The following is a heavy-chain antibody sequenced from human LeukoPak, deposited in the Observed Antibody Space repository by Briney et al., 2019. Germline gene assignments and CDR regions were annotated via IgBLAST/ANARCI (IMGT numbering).Heavy chain of an antibody. CDR1: GFTFSSYE. J-gene: IGHJ3*02. CDR3: TRDGGDSINTAFDM. Sequence: GGSLRLSCAASGFTFSSYEMNCVRQAPGKGLEWVGRIRRGSNSYTTEYAASVKARFIISRDDSQNSLFLHMYSLKTEDTAVYYCTRDGGDSINTAFDMWGRRTMVTVSS. D-gene: IGHD3-16*01. V-gene: IGHV3-72*01. CDR2: IRRGSNSYTT.